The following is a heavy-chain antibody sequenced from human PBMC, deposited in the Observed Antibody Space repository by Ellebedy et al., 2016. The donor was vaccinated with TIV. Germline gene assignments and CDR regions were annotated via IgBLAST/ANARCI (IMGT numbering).Heavy chain of an antibody. CDR1: GFTFSSYA. Sequence: GESLKISXAASGFTFSSYAMHWVRQAPGKGLEWVAVISYDGSNKYYADSVKGRFTISRDNSKNTLYLQMNSLRAEDTAVYYCARELRALWFGELIEGHYYYYYGMDVWGQGTTVTVSS. CDR2: ISYDGSNK. D-gene: IGHD3-10*01. CDR3: ARELRALWFGELIEGHYYYYYGMDV. V-gene: IGHV3-30*04. J-gene: IGHJ6*02.